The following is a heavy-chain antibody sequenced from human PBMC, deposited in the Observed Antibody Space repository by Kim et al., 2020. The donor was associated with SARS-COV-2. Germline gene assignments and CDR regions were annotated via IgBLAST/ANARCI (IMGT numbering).Heavy chain of an antibody. CDR3: ARMKIQLWPRIYYYGMDV. D-gene: IGHD5-18*01. J-gene: IGHJ6*02. V-gene: IGHV2-70*01. CDR2: IDWDDDK. CDR1: GFSLSTSGMC. Sequence: SGPTLVNPTQTLTLTCTFSGFSLSTSGMCVSWIRPPPGKALEWLALIDWDDDKYYSTSLKTRLTISKDTSKNQVVLTMTNMDPVDTATYYWARMKIQLWPRIYYYGMDVWGQGTTVTVSS.